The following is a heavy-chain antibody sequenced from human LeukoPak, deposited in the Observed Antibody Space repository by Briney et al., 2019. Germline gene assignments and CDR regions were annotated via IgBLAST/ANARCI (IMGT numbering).Heavy chain of an antibody. CDR1: GFTFSDYY. J-gene: IGHJ6*03. CDR2: ISSSGSTI. CDR3: ARVYYDSSGYPYYYYMDV. V-gene: IGHV3-11*01. D-gene: IGHD3-22*01. Sequence: GGSLRLSCAASGFTFSDYYMSWIRQAPGKGLEWVPYISSSGSTIYYADSVKGRFTISRDNAKNSLYLQMNSLRAEDTAVYYCARVYYDSSGYPYYYYMDVWGKGTTVTVSS.